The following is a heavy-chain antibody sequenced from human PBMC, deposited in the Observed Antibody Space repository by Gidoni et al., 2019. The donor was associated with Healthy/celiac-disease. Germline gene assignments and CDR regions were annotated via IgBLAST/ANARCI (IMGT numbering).Heavy chain of an antibody. CDR2: IIPILGIA. Sequence: QVQLVQSGAEVKKPGSSVKVSCKASGGTFSSYAISWVRQAPGQGLEWMGRIIPILGIANYAQKFQGRVTITADKSTSTAYMELSSLRSEDTAVYYCARDLHPRDSSGWYKLGYWGQGTLVTVSS. J-gene: IGHJ4*02. D-gene: IGHD6-19*01. CDR3: ARDLHPRDSSGWYKLGY. CDR1: GGTFSSYA. V-gene: IGHV1-69*04.